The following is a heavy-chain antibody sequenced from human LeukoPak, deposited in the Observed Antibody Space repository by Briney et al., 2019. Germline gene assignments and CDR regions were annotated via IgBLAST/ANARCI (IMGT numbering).Heavy chain of an antibody. V-gene: IGHV3-7*04. CDR2: IKQDGSQK. CDR3: ARDLSQHFDWLLSGDT. CDR1: GFTFSAYW. J-gene: IGHJ5*02. Sequence: GGSLRLSCAGSGFTFSAYWMTWVRQAPGKGLEWVANIKQDGSQKYYVDSVKGRFTISRDNAKNSVYLQMNSLRAEDTAVYYCARDLSQHFDWLLSGDTWDQGTLVTVSS. D-gene: IGHD3-9*01.